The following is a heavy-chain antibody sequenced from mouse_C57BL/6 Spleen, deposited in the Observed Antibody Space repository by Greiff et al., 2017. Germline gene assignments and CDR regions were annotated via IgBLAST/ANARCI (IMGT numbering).Heavy chain of an antibody. J-gene: IGHJ2*01. CDR2: ISDGGSYT. V-gene: IGHV5-4*03. CDR3: ARALTGTYYFDY. CDR1: GFTFSSYA. Sequence: EVKLVESGGGLVKPGGSLKLSCAASGFTFSSYAMSWVRQTPEKRLEWVATISDGGSYTYYPDNVKGRFTISRDKAKNNLYLQMSHLKSDDTAMYYCARALTGTYYFDYWGQGTTLTVSS. D-gene: IGHD4-1*01.